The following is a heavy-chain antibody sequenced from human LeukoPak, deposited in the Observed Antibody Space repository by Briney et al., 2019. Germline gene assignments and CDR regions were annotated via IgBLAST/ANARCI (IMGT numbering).Heavy chain of an antibody. CDR1: GYTFTSYY. J-gene: IGHJ3*02. V-gene: IGHV3-30*03. CDR3: ARPKSGYLGAFDI. CDR2: ISYNGSNE. D-gene: IGHD5-12*01. Sequence: SCKASGYTFTSYYMHWVRQAPGKGQEWVAVISYNGSNEYYADSVKGRFTISRDNSKNTLYLQMNSLRAEDTAVYYCARPKSGYLGAFDIWGQGTMVTVSS.